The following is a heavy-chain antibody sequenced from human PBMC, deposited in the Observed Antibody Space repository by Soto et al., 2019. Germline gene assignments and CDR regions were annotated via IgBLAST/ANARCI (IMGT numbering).Heavy chain of an antibody. CDR2: INHSGST. D-gene: IGHD6-6*01. Sequence: SETLSLTCAVYGGSFSGYYWSWIRQLPGKGLEWIGEINHSGSTSYNPSLKSRVTISVDTSKNQFSLKLSSVTAADTAVYYCASPYSSSSDDAFDIWGQGTMVTVSS. CDR1: GGSFSGYY. CDR3: ASPYSSSSDDAFDI. J-gene: IGHJ3*02. V-gene: IGHV4-34*01.